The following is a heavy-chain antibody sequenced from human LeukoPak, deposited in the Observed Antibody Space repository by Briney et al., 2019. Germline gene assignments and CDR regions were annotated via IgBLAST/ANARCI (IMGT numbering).Heavy chain of an antibody. CDR1: GGSFSNYY. CDR2: IYYSGNT. CDR3: ARPRTRITMVRGVIRTDGMDV. V-gene: IGHV4-59*08. Sequence: SAALSLSYAVCGGSFSNYYYSWRRPPPGKGLGWGGFIYYSGNTNYNPTLKSRVTITINTSKNQFSLKLSSVTAADTAVYYCARPRTRITMVRGVIRTDGMDVWGQGTTVTVSS. J-gene: IGHJ6*02. D-gene: IGHD3-10*01.